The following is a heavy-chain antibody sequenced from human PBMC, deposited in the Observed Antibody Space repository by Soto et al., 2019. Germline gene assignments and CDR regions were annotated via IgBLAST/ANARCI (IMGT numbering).Heavy chain of an antibody. V-gene: IGHV1-3*01. J-gene: IGHJ6*02. CDR3: ARDMIVVSHGMDV. CDR2: INAGNVHT. CDR1: GYTFTSYA. D-gene: IGHD3-22*01. Sequence: QVQLVQSGAEVKKPGASVKVSCKASGYTFTSYAMHWVRQAPGQRLEWMGWINAGNVHTKYSQKFQGRVTITRDTSASTAYMELSSLRSEDTAVYYCARDMIVVSHGMDVWGQGTTVTVSS.